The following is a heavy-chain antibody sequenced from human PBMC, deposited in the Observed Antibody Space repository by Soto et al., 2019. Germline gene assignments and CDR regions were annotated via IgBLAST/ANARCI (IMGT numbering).Heavy chain of an antibody. CDR2: INHSGST. J-gene: IGHJ6*02. CDR1: GGSFSGYY. D-gene: IGHD3-3*01. Sequence: SETLSLTCAVYGGSFSGYYWSWIRQPPGKWLEWIGEINHSGSTNYNPSLKSRVTIPVDTSKNQFSLKLSSVTAADTAVYYCARAVGGFWSGYRGYGMDVWGQGXTVTVYS. CDR3: ARAVGGFWSGYRGYGMDV. V-gene: IGHV4-34*01.